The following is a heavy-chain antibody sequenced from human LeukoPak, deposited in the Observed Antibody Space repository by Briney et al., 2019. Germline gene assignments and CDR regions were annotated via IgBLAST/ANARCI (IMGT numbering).Heavy chain of an antibody. CDR1: GFTFSSYA. Sequence: GGSLRLSCADSGFTFSSYAMHWVRQAPGKGLEWVAVISYDGSNKYYADSVKGRFTISRDNSKKTLYLQMNSLRAEDTAVYYCARDQEKWELLRPVSGVWGQGTLVTVSS. V-gene: IGHV3-30*04. CDR3: ARDQEKWELLRPVSGV. CDR2: ISYDGSNK. J-gene: IGHJ4*02. D-gene: IGHD1-26*01.